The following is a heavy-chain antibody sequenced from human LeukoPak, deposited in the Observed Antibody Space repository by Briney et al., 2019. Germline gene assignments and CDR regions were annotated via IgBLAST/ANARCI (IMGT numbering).Heavy chain of an antibody. CDR1: GGSISSGGYS. V-gene: IGHV4-30-2*01. Sequence: PSETLSLTCAVSGGSISSGGYSWSWIRQPPGKGLEWIGYIYHSGSTYYNPSLKSRVTISVDRSKNQFSLKLSSVTAADTAVYYCARGGGYSGYDMSDFDYWGQGTLVTVSS. CDR3: ARGGGYSGYDMSDFDY. J-gene: IGHJ4*02. D-gene: IGHD5-12*01. CDR2: IYHSGST.